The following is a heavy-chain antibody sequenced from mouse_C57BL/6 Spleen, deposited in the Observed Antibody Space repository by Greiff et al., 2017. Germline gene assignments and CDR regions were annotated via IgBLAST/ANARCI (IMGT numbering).Heavy chain of an antibody. CDR3: ARPPYGSSSWYFDV. Sequence: EVKLVESGPELVKPGASVKMSCKASGYTFTDYNMHWVKQSHGKSLEWIGYINPNNGGTSYNQKFKGKATLTVNKSSSTAYMELRSLTSEDSAVYYCARPPYGSSSWYFDVWGTGTTVTVSS. D-gene: IGHD1-1*01. V-gene: IGHV1-22*01. CDR1: GYTFTDYN. CDR2: INPNNGGT. J-gene: IGHJ1*03.